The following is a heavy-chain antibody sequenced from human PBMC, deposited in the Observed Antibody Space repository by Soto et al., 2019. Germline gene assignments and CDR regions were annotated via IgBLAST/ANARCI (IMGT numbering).Heavy chain of an antibody. Sequence: SETLSLTCTVSGASMNSYHWSWIRQPAGKGLEWIGHIHSSGSTNYNPSLKSRVTMSVDTSKNQFSLRLMSLTAADTAVYYCARDQGVAAAGITWFDPWGQGSXVTVSS. CDR3: ARDQGVAAAGITWFDP. D-gene: IGHD6-13*01. J-gene: IGHJ5*02. V-gene: IGHV4-4*07. CDR1: GASMNSYH. CDR2: IHSSGST.